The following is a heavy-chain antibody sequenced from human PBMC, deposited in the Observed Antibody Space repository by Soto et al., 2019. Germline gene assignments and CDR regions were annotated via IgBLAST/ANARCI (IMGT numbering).Heavy chain of an antibody. Sequence: QVQLQESGPGLVKPSETLSLTCTVSVGSISSYYWSWIRQPPGKGLEWIGYIYYSGSTNYNPSLKRIATISGDTSKNQFSLKLSPVTAADTAVYYCARVIVRAFDLWGRGTLVTVSS. CDR1: VGSISSYY. CDR2: IYYSGST. V-gene: IGHV4-59*01. J-gene: IGHJ2*01. D-gene: IGHD3-10*02. CDR3: ARVIVRAFDL.